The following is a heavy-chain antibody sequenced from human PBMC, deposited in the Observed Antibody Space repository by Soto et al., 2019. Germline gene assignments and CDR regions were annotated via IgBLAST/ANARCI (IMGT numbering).Heavy chain of an antibody. J-gene: IGHJ4*02. CDR2: IVPVFGSA. V-gene: IGHV1-69*05. D-gene: IGHD3-9*01. Sequence: QVQLVQSGAEVKKPGSSVKVSCKTSGGDFKNYGVSWVRQAPGQGLEWMGGIVPVFGSAKYGQIFQGRVKITTNDITNTTYMELSGMNAEDTAIYYCAREIAATGFHFWGQGTLVIVSS. CDR1: GGDFKNYG. CDR3: AREIAATGFHF.